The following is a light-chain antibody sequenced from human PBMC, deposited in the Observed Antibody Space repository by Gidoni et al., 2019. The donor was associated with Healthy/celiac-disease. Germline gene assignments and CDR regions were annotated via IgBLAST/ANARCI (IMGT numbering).Light chain of an antibody. V-gene: IGLV2-8*01. J-gene: IGLJ2*01. CDR2: EVS. CDR1: SSDVGGYNY. CDR3: SSYAGSNNLGV. Sequence: SALTPPPSPSRSPGQSVTISCTGTSSDVGGYNYVSWYQQHPGKAPKLMIYEVSKRPSGVPDRFSGSKSGNTASLTVSGLQAEDEADYYCSSYAGSNNLGVFGGGTKLTVL.